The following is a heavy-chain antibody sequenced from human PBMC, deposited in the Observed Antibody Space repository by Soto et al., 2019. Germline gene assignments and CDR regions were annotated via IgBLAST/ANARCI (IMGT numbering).Heavy chain of an antibody. J-gene: IGHJ5*02. V-gene: IGHV4-34*01. CDR1: GGSFSGYS. CDR2: INHSGST. D-gene: IGHD6-13*01. CDR3: ARVRHSSSYWFDP. Sequence: PSETLSLTCAVYGGSFSGYSWSWIRQPPGKGLEWIGEINHSGSTNYNPSLKSRVTISVDTSKNQFSLKLSSVTAADTAVYYCARVRHSSSYWFDPWGQGTLVTVSS.